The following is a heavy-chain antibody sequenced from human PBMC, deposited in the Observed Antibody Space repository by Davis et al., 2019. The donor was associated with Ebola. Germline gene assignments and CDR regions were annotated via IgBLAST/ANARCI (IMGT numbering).Heavy chain of an antibody. CDR1: GFTFDSYA. V-gene: IGHV3-11*01. J-gene: IGHJ4*02. D-gene: IGHD5-18*01. CDR2: MSSSGGTI. CDR3: AREGYSYGYDY. Sequence: GGSLRLSCAASGFTFDSYAMSWIRQAPGKGLEWVSYMSSSGGTIYYADSVKGRFTISRDNAKNSLYLQMNSLRAEDTAVYYCAREGYSYGYDYWGQGTLVTVSS.